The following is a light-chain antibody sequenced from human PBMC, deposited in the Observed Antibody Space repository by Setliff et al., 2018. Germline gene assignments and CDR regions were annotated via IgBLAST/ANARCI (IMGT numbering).Light chain of an antibody. Sequence: QSALTQPASVSGSPGQSITISCSGTSSDVGSYDLVSWYQQHPGKAPKLIIYAVSDRPSWVSNRFSGSKSGNTASLTISGLQTEDEADYYCNAYTSGSTDVFGTGTKGTVL. V-gene: IGLV2-14*03. CDR3: NAYTSGSTDV. J-gene: IGLJ1*01. CDR1: SSDVGSYDL. CDR2: AVS.